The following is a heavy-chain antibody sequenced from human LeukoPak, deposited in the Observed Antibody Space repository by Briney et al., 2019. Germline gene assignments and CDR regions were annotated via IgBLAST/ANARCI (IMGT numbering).Heavy chain of an antibody. CDR2: IYCSGCT. CDR1: AGSISTGAYT. Sequence: SQTLSLTCTVAAGSISTGAYTCNWIRQHPGKDLERLGYIYCSGCTYYNPSLKSRVTISLDTSNNPLSLQLSSLTAADTAVYYRGRPHLGASHFDPWGQGTLVTVSS. CDR3: GRPHLGASHFDP. D-gene: IGHD1-26*01. V-gene: IGHV4-31*03. J-gene: IGHJ5*02.